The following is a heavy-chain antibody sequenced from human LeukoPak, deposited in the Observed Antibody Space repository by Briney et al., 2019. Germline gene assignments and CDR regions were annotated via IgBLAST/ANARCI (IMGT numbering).Heavy chain of an antibody. J-gene: IGHJ4*02. V-gene: IGHV1-3*01. CDR3: ARDGVVVPAAYDY. CDR2: INAGNGNT. Sequence: ASVKVSCKASGYTFTSYGISWVRQAPGQRLEWMGWINAGNGNTKYSQKFQGRVTITRDTSASTAYMELSSLRSEDTAVYYCARDGVVVPAAYDYWGQGTLVTVSS. CDR1: GYTFTSYG. D-gene: IGHD2-2*01.